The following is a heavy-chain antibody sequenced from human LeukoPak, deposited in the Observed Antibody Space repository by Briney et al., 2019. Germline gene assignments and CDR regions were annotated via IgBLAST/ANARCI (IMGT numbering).Heavy chain of an antibody. D-gene: IGHD6-13*01. V-gene: IGHV2-5*01. Sequence: SGPTLVKPTPPLTLTCTLSGFSLSTSGVGVGWIRQPPGKAPEWLALIYWNDDKRYSPSLKSRLTITKDTSKNQVVLTMTNMDPVDTATYYCARSSSSWYDFDYWGQGTLVTVSS. CDR3: ARSSSSWYDFDY. CDR1: GFSLSTSGVG. CDR2: IYWNDDK. J-gene: IGHJ4*02.